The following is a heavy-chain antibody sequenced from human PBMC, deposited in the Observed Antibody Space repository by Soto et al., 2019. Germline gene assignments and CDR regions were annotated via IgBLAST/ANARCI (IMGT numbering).Heavy chain of an antibody. CDR1: GYTFTSYS. D-gene: IGHD3-3*01. CDR3: ARDHNFGFISYAMDV. CDR2: INPSSGRT. J-gene: IGHJ6*02. Sequence: ASVKVSCKASGYTFTSYSMHWVRQAPGQGLEWMGIINPSSGRTSYAQNFQGRVTMTGDTSTSIVYMEMSSLKSEDTAVYYCARDHNFGFISYAMDVWGQGTTVTVSS. V-gene: IGHV1-46*01.